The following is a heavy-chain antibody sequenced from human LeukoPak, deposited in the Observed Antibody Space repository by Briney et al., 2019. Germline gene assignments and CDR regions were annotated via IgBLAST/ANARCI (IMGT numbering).Heavy chain of an antibody. CDR3: AREGRHYDILTGPAPFDP. CDR2: IYYSGST. CDR1: GGSISSYY. Sequence: SETLSLTCTVSGGSISSYYWSWIRQPQGKGLEWIGYIYYSGSTNYNPSLKSRVTISVDTSKNQFSLKLSSVTAADTAVYYCAREGRHYDILTGPAPFDPWGQGTLVTVSS. D-gene: IGHD3-9*01. J-gene: IGHJ5*02. V-gene: IGHV4-59*01.